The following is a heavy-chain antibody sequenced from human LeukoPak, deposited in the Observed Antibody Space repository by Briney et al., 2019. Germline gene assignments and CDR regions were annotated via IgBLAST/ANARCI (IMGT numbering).Heavy chain of an antibody. V-gene: IGHV3-30*02. CDR3: AKVLPACGDLYAFDI. Sequence: GGSLRLSCAASGFTFSSYGMHWVRQAPGKGLEWVAFIRYDGSNKYYADSVKGRFTISRDNSKNTLYLQMNSLRAEDTAVYYCAKVLPACGDLYAFDIWGQGTMVTVSS. D-gene: IGHD4-17*01. CDR2: IRYDGSNK. J-gene: IGHJ3*02. CDR1: GFTFSSYG.